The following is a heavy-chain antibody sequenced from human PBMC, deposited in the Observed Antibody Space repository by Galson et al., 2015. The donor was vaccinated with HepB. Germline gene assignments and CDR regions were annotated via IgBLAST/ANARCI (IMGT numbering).Heavy chain of an antibody. D-gene: IGHD2-2*01. CDR2: INAGNGNT. J-gene: IGHJ4*02. CDR3: ARDAAYQLLSFDY. V-gene: IGHV1-3*01. Sequence: SVKVSCKASGYTFTSYAMHWVRQAPGQRHEWMGWINAGNGNTKYSQKFQGRVTITRDTSASTAYMELSSLRSEDTAVYYCARDAAYQLLSFDYWGQGTLVTVSS. CDR1: GYTFTSYA.